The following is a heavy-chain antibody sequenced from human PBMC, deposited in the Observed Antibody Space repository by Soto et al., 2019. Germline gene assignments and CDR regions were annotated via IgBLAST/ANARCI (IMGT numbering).Heavy chain of an antibody. J-gene: IGHJ4*02. Sequence: QVQVEEFGGGVVQPGRSLRLSCAGPTFTFSDFGFHWVRQAPGKGLEWVAMISYDGSDQYYGDSVQGRFTIYRDDSKNSVYLQMNSVRAEDSAMYYCAKSTYCNGGSCVPQYWGPGTLVSVSS. CDR3: AKSTYCNGGSCVPQY. CDR2: ISYDGSDQ. CDR1: TFTFSDFG. D-gene: IGHD2-15*01. V-gene: IGHV3-30*18.